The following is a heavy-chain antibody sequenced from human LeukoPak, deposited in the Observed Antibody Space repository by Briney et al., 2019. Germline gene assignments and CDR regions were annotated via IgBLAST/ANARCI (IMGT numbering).Heavy chain of an antibody. CDR1: GGTFSSYA. D-gene: IGHD1-1*01. V-gene: IGHV1-69*06. J-gene: IGHJ3*02. CDR3: ARSYGWKHAFDI. CDR2: IIPIFGTA. Sequence: ASVKVSCKASGGTFSSYAISWVRQAPGQGLEWMGGIIPIFGTANYAQKFQGRVTITADKSTSTAYMEPSSLRSEDTAVYYCARSYGWKHAFDIWGQGTMVTVSS.